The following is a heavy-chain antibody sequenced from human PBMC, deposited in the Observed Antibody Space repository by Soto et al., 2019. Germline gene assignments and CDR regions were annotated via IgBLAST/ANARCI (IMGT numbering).Heavy chain of an antibody. CDR1: GYRFTSYG. J-gene: IGHJ6*02. D-gene: IGHD3-22*01. CDR3: ARDFYYDSSGSTLYYYGMDV. CDR2: ISAYNGNT. V-gene: IGHV1-18*01. Sequence: ASVKVGCKACGYRFTSYGIRWVRQATGQGLECMGWISAYNGNTNYAQKLQGRVTMTTDTSTSTAYMELRSLRSDDTAVYYCARDFYYDSSGSTLYYYGMDVWGQGTTVTVSS.